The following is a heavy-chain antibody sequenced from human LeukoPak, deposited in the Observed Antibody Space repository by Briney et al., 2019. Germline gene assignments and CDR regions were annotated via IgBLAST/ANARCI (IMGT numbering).Heavy chain of an antibody. CDR2: IRYDGSNK. CDR1: GFTFSSYG. V-gene: IGHV3-30*02. Sequence: GGSLRLSCAASGFTFSSYGMHWVRQAPGKGLVWVAFIRYDGSNKYYADSVKGRFTISRDNSKNTLYLQMNSPRAEDTAVYYCAKEIWPTVTTPGWTYFDYWGQGALVTVSS. CDR3: AKEIWPTVTTPGWTYFDY. D-gene: IGHD4-17*01. J-gene: IGHJ4*02.